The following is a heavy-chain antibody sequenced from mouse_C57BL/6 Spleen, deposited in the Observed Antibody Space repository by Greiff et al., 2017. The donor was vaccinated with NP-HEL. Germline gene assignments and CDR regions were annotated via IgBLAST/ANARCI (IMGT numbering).Heavy chain of an antibody. Sequence: QVQLQQPGAELVKPGASVKMSCKASGYTFTSYWITWVKQRPGQGLEWIGDIYPGSGSTNYNEKFKSKATLTVDTSSSTAYMQLSSLTSEDSAVYYCALRVASLLYLGVWRTGTTVTVSS. V-gene: IGHV1-55*01. CDR3: ALRVASLLYLGV. CDR2: IYPGSGST. D-gene: IGHD1-1*01. CDR1: GYTFTSYW. J-gene: IGHJ1*03.